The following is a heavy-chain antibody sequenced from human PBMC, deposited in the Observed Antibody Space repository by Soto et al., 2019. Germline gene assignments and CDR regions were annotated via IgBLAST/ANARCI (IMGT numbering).Heavy chain of an antibody. V-gene: IGHV3-48*01. D-gene: IGHD3-16*01. CDR3: ARGGTADTFYYYYGMDV. CDR1: GFTFSSYS. J-gene: IGHJ6*02. CDR2: ISSSSSTI. Sequence: EVQLVESGGGLVQPGGSLRLSCAASGFTFSSYSMNWVRQAPGKGLEWVSYISSSSSTIYYADSVKGRFTISRDNAKNSLHLQMNSLRVPETAVYYSARGGTADTFYYYYGMDVWGQGTTVTASS.